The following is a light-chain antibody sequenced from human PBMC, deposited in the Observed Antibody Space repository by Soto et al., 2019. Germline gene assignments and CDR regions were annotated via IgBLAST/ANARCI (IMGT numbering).Light chain of an antibody. CDR1: QGIRND. CDR2: AAS. J-gene: IGKJ3*01. Sequence: AIQMPQSPSSLSASVGDRVTITCRASQGIRNDLDWFQQKPGKAPKLLIYAASNLQSGVPARFSGSGSGTDFTLTISSLQPEDCATYYCLQKYFYPFTFGPGTKVDI. V-gene: IGKV1-6*01. CDR3: LQKYFYPFT.